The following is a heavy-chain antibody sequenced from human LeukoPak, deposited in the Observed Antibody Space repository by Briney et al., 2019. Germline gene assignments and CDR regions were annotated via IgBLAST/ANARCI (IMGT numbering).Heavy chain of an antibody. CDR2: IYWDDDK. Sequence: SGPTLAKPPQTLTLTCTFSGFSLSTTGVGVGWIRQPPGKALEWLALIYWDDDKRYSPSLKSRLTITKDSSKNQVVLTMTNMDPADTATYCCAHRRIQLLHNWFDPWGQGTLVTVSS. CDR3: AHRRIQLLHNWFDP. D-gene: IGHD5-18*01. CDR1: GFSLSTTGVG. J-gene: IGHJ5*02. V-gene: IGHV2-5*02.